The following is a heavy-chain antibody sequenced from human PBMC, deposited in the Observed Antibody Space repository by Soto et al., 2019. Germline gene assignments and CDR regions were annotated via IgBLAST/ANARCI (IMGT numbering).Heavy chain of an antibody. CDR3: AKTRVADSGYYFDH. Sequence: QVHLVESGGGLVKPGGSLRLSCAASGFSFGDSYMSWIRQSAGKGLKWLSYISGGSSYTKYAESVKGRFTISRDNARRSLFLQVNGLRADDTAIYYCAKTRVADSGYYFDHWGQGTMVTVSS. CDR2: ISGGSSYT. V-gene: IGHV3-11*05. D-gene: IGHD3-10*01. J-gene: IGHJ4*02. CDR1: GFSFGDSY.